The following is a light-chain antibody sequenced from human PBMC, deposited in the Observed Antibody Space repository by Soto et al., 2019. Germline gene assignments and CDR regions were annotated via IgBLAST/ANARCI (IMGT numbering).Light chain of an antibody. CDR2: AAS. Sequence: MQLTQSPSSLSASIGDRVTITCRASQDISSYLAWYRQKAGKAPELLIEAASTLQSGVPSRFSGSGSGTDFALTISSLQPEDFATYYCQQLKRYPLSFGGGTKVEIK. CDR1: QDISSY. CDR3: QQLKRYPLS. V-gene: IGKV1-9*01. J-gene: IGKJ4*01.